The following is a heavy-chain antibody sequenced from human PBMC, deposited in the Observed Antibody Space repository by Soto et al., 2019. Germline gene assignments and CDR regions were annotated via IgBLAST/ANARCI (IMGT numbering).Heavy chain of an antibody. Sequence: QVQLVQSGAEVKKPGASVKVSCKASGYTFTGYYMHWVRQAPGQGLEWMGWINPNSGGTNYAQKFQGWVSMTRDTSISTAYMELSRLRSDDTAVYYCAREVRDYGSGSYSKTCDYWGQGTLVTVSS. D-gene: IGHD3-10*01. CDR2: INPNSGGT. V-gene: IGHV1-2*04. J-gene: IGHJ4*02. CDR1: GYTFTGYY. CDR3: AREVRDYGSGSYSKTCDY.